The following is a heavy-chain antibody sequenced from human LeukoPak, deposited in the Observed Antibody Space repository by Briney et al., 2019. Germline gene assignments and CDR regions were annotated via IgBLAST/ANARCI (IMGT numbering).Heavy chain of an antibody. CDR1: GFTFSSYG. J-gene: IGHJ4*02. CDR3: AMSGYDYGY. Sequence: GGSLRLSCAASGFTFSSYGMSWVRQAPGKGLEWVSVISGSGGSTYYADSVKGRFTVSRDNSKDTLYLQMNSLRAEDTAVYYCAMSGYDYGYWGQGTLVTVSS. V-gene: IGHV3-23*01. D-gene: IGHD5-12*01. CDR2: ISGSGGST.